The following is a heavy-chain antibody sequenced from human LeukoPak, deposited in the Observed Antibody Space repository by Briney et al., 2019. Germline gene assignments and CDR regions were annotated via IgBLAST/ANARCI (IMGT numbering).Heavy chain of an antibody. Sequence: AASVKVSCKASGYTFTSYGISWVRQAPGQGLEWMGWISAYNGNTNYAQKLQGRVTMTTDTSTSTAYMELRSLRSDDTAVYYCARVADCSGGSCYEGYYFDYWGQGTLVTVPS. V-gene: IGHV1-18*01. J-gene: IGHJ4*02. CDR2: ISAYNGNT. CDR1: GYTFTSYG. CDR3: ARVADCSGGSCYEGYYFDY. D-gene: IGHD2-15*01.